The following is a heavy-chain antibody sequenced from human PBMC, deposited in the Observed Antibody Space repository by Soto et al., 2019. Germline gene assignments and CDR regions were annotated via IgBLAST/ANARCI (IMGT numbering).Heavy chain of an antibody. Sequence: GESLKISCKGSGYSFTSYWIGWVRQMPGKGLERMGIIHPGDSDVRNSPSFQGQVTFSADKSISTAYLQWSSLKASDTAMYYCARRAYNDSDDLQDYFDPWGQGTLVTVSS. J-gene: IGHJ5*02. D-gene: IGHD5-18*01. V-gene: IGHV5-51*01. CDR1: GYSFTSYW. CDR3: ARRAYNDSDDLQDYFDP. CDR2: IHPGDSDV.